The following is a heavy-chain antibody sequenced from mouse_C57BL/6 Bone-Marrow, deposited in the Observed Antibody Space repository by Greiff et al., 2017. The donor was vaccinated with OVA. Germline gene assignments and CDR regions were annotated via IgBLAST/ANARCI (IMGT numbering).Heavy chain of an antibody. CDR2: IDPSDSYT. J-gene: IGHJ3*01. D-gene: IGHD2-3*01. V-gene: IGHV1-69*01. CDR3: AREMGWLLSWFAC. CDR1: GYTFTSYW. Sequence: QVQLQQPGAELVMPGASVKLSCKASGYTFTSYWMHWVKQRPGQGLEWIGEIDPSDSYTNYNQKFKGKSTLTVDKSSSTAYMQLSSLTSEDSAVYYCAREMGWLLSWFACWGQGTLVTVSA.